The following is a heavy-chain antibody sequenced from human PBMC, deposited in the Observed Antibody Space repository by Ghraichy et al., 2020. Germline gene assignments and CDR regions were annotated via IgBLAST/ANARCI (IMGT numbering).Heavy chain of an antibody. V-gene: IGHV4-39*01. Sequence: SQTLSLTCTVSGGSMSGSTYYCGWVRQAPGKGLEWIGSIYDTGTTYYNPSLKSRVTMSVATSKNQFSLKLSSVTSADTAVYYCARHALSVAARYNWFDPWGQGTLVTVSP. CDR3: ARHALSVAARYNWFDP. CDR1: GGSMSGSTYY. CDR2: IYDTGTT. D-gene: IGHD6-13*01. J-gene: IGHJ5*02.